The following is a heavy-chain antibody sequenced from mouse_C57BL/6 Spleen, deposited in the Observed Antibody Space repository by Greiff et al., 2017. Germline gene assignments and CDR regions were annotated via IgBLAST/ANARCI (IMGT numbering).Heavy chain of an antibody. Sequence: QVQLQQSGAELVRPGSSVKLSCKASGYTFTSYWMDWVKQRPGQGLEWIGNIYPSDSETHYNQQFKDKATLTVDKSSSTAYLPLRSLRDEDSEVYFGARGWTAEGGYWGQGTTLTVSS. V-gene: IGHV1-61*01. J-gene: IGHJ2*01. CDR2: IYPSDSET. D-gene: IGHD3-2*02. CDR1: GYTFTSYW. CDR3: ARGWTAEGGY.